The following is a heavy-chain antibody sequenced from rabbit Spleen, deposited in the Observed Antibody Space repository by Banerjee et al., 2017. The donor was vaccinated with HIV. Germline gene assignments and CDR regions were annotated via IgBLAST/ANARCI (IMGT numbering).Heavy chain of an antibody. CDR1: GFSFSSSDW. Sequence: QEQLVESGGGLVQPEGSLTLTCTASGFSFSSSDWICWVRQVPGKGLEWIGYIDPVFSVTYYANWVNGRFTISRDNAQNTLFLQLNSLTAADTATYFCVREVAAKFSLWGPGTLVTVS. D-gene: IGHD4-1*01. CDR3: VREVAAKFSL. CDR2: IDPVFSVT. V-gene: IGHV1S45*01. J-gene: IGHJ4*01.